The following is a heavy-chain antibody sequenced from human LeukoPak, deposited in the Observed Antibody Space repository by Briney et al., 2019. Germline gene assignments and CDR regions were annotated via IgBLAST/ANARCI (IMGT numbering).Heavy chain of an antibody. Sequence: GGSLRLSCAASGFTFNTYNMNWVRQAPGKGLECVSYISSSGSTIYYADSVKGRFTISRDNAKKSLYLQMNSLRAEDTAVYYCAREKIHFDSSGDYFDYYFYMDVWGKGTTVTISS. J-gene: IGHJ6*03. D-gene: IGHD3-22*01. CDR2: ISSSGSTI. CDR3: AREKIHFDSSGDYFDYYFYMDV. CDR1: GFTFNTYN. V-gene: IGHV3-48*04.